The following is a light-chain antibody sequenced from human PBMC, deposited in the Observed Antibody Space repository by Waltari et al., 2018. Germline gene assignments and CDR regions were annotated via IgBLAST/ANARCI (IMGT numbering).Light chain of an antibody. J-gene: IGLJ2*01. CDR1: NIPREG. CDR3: QVWDSRTDHVV. V-gene: IGLV3-21*02. CDR2: GEP. Sequence: SYVLTQPPSVSVAPGQTAAITCGGYNIPREGGHWYQQKPGQAPVLVLSGEPDPPSGVPERLSGSNSGTMATLTSSRVEAGDEADYYCQVWDSRTDHVVFGGGTKVTVL.